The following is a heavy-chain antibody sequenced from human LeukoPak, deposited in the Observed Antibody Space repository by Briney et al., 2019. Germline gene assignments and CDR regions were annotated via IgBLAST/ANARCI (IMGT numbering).Heavy chain of an antibody. CDR1: GFTFSTYT. CDR2: ITGNGDRT. V-gene: IGHV3-64D*09. D-gene: IGHD1-26*01. CDR3: VKELSARYAFDY. J-gene: IGHJ4*02. Sequence: GGTLRLSCSASGFTFSTYTINWVRQAPGKGLEYVSSITGNGDRTFYADSLKGRFTISRDNSKNTVYLQMSSLRGEDTAVYHCVKELSARYAFDYWGQGTLVSVSS.